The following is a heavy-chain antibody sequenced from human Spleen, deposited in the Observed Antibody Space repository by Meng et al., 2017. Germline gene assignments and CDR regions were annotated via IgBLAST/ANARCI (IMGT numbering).Heavy chain of an antibody. V-gene: IGHV2-70*20. CDR1: GFSLSTSGMC. Sequence: SGPTLVKPTQTLTLTCTFSGFSLSTSGMCVSWVRQPPGKALEWLALIDWDDDKYYSTSLKTRLTISKDTSKNQVVLTMTNMDPVDTATYYCARYGSGSYRGAFDTWGQGTMVTVSS. CDR2: IDWDDDK. CDR3: ARYGSGSYRGAFDT. J-gene: IGHJ3*02. D-gene: IGHD3-10*01.